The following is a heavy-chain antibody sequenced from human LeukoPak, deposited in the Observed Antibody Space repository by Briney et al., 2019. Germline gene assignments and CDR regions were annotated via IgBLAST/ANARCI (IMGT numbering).Heavy chain of an antibody. CDR2: IKQDGSEK. J-gene: IGHJ4*02. CDR3: ARDTTGYSSGLHDY. D-gene: IGHD6-19*01. V-gene: IGHV3-7*01. Sequence: GGSLRLSCAASGFTFSSYWMSRVRQAPGKGLEWVANIKQDGSEKYYVDSVKGRFTISRDNAKNSLYLQMNSLRDEDTAVYYCARDTTGYSSGLHDYWGQGTLVTVSS. CDR1: GFTFSSYW.